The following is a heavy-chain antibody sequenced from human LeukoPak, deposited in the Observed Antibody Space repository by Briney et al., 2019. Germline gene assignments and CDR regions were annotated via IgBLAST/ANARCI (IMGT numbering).Heavy chain of an antibody. CDR1: GFPFSNSA. CDR3: ARDPERYRRVGHYDY. Sequence: GGSLRLSCAASGFPFSNSAMNWVRQAPGKGLEWVSSIGLDSSHIYYAASVRGRFTISRDNSRNSLYLQMNSLRVEDTAVYYCARDPERYRRVGHYDYWGQGSLVGVSS. D-gene: IGHD1-1*01. J-gene: IGHJ4*02. CDR2: IGLDSSHI. V-gene: IGHV3-21*01.